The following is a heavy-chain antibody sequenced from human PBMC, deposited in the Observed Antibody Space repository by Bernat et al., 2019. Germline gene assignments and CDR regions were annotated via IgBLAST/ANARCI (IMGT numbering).Heavy chain of an antibody. CDR2: IKSKTDGGTT. J-gene: IGHJ4*02. Sequence: EVQLVESGGGLVKPGGSLRLSCAASGFTFSNAWMSWVRQAPGKGLEWVGRIKSKTDGGTTDYAAPVKGRFTISRDDSKNTLYLQMNSLKTEDTAVYYCTTDLPLRIAAPLWGQGTLVTVSS. D-gene: IGHD6-6*01. CDR1: GFTFSNAW. V-gene: IGHV3-15*01. CDR3: TTDLPLRIAAPL.